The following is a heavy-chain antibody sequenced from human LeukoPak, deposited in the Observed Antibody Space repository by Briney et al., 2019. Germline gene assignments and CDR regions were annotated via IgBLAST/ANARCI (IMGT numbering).Heavy chain of an antibody. CDR3: AKDQAPQDIVLVPAY. J-gene: IGHJ4*02. CDR1: GFTFSRYG. V-gene: IGHV3-30*02. CDR2: IRYDGSNK. D-gene: IGHD2-2*01. Sequence: GGSLRLSCAASGFTFSRYGMHWVRQAPGKWLEWVAFIRYDGSNKYYADSVKGRFTISRDNSKNTLYLQMNSLRAEDTAVYYCAKDQAPQDIVLVPAYWGQGTLVTVSS.